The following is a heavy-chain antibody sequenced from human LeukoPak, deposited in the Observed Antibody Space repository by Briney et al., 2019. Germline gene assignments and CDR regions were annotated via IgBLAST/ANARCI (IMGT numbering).Heavy chain of an antibody. Sequence: GGSLRLSCAASGFTFPNYEMHWVRQAPGKGLEWVSYISSSGNTIYYADSVKGRFTTSRDNAKNSLHLQMNSLRAEDTAVYYCARGFGPTYWGQGTLVTVSS. V-gene: IGHV3-48*03. CDR1: GFTFPNYE. CDR2: ISSSGNTI. CDR3: ARGFGPTY. J-gene: IGHJ4*02. D-gene: IGHD3-16*01.